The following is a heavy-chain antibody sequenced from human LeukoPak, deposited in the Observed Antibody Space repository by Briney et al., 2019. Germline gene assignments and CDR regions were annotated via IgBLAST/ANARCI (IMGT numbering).Heavy chain of an antibody. V-gene: IGHV3-74*03. CDR2: IGGDGSHT. Sequence: GGSLRLSCAASGFTFDDYAMQWVRQAPGKGLVWVSRIGGDGSHTTYADSVKGRFTVSRDNAKNTLYLQMNSLRAEDTAVYYCARASRGSCQFDPWGQGTLVTVSS. CDR3: ARASRGSCQFDP. D-gene: IGHD1-26*01. CDR1: GFTFDDYA. J-gene: IGHJ5*02.